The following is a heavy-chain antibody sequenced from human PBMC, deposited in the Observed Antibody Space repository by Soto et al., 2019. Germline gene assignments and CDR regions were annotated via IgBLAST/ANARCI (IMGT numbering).Heavy chain of an antibody. Sequence: QVHQVESGGGVVQPGRSLRLSCAASGFSFSSYGMHWVRQAPGKGLEWVAIIWYDGNNKFYADSVKGRFTISRDNSKKTLYLQVNSLRAEDTAVYYCARGYSGSYFDYWGQGTLVTVSS. D-gene: IGHD1-26*01. CDR2: IWYDGNNK. J-gene: IGHJ4*02. V-gene: IGHV3-33*01. CDR3: ARGYSGSYFDY. CDR1: GFSFSSYG.